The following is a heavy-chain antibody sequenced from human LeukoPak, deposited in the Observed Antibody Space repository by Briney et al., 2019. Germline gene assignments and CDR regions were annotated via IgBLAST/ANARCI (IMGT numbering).Heavy chain of an antibody. Sequence: SVKVSCKASGGTFSSYAISWVRQAPGQGLEWMGRIIPIFGTSNYVQKFQGRVTITTDEYTSTASMELSNLRSEDTAVYYCAKGDYDILTGYFDYWGQGTLVTVSS. CDR1: GGTFSSYA. D-gene: IGHD3-9*01. J-gene: IGHJ4*02. CDR3: AKGDYDILTGYFDY. CDR2: IIPIFGTS. V-gene: IGHV1-69*05.